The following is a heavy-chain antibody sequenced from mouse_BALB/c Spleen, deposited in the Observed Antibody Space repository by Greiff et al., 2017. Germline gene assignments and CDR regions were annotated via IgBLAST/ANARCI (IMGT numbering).Heavy chain of an antibody. V-gene: IGHV1S137*01. CDR1: GYTFTDYA. D-gene: IGHD2-3*01. J-gene: IGHJ4*01. CDR2: ISTYYGDA. CDR3: ARYDGYYYYAMDY. Sequence: VQLQQSGAELVSPGVSVKISCKGSGYTFTDYAMHWVKQSHAKSLEWIGVISTYYGDASYNQKFKGKATMTVDKSSSTAYMELARLTSEDSAIYYCARYDGYYYYAMDYWGQGTSVTVSS.